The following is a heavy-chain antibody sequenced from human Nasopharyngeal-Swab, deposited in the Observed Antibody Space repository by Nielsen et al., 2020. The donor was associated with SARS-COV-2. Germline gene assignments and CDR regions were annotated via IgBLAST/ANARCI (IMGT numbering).Heavy chain of an antibody. CDR3: AKPQYDSSGYYYEGYFDY. Sequence: GGSLRLSCAASGFTFSSYWMSWVRQAPGKGLEWVANIKQDGSEKYYVDSVKGRFTISRDNAKNSLYLQMNSLRAEDTAVYYCAKPQYDSSGYYYEGYFDYWGQGTLVTVSS. CDR1: GFTFSSYW. V-gene: IGHV3-7*01. J-gene: IGHJ4*02. D-gene: IGHD3-22*01. CDR2: IKQDGSEK.